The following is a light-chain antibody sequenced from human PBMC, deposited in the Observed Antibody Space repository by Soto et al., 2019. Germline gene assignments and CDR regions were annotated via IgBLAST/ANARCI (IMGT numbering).Light chain of an antibody. CDR1: QSISDT. CDR2: GAS. CDR3: QQYNNWPWT. J-gene: IGKJ1*01. Sequence: ENVLTQSPGSLSLSPGERATLSCRASQSISDTLAWYQQKPGQAPRLLIYGASTRAPGFPARFSGSGSGTDFTLTISSLQSEDFAVYYCQQYNNWPWTFGQGTKVDIK. V-gene: IGKV3-15*01.